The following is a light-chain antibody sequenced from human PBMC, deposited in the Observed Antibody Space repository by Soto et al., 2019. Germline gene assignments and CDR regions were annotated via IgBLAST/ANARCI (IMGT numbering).Light chain of an antibody. V-gene: IGKV3-20*01. CDR1: QSARIS. CDR3: QQYSSSPRT. CDR2: GAS. J-gene: IGKJ5*01. Sequence: ETVMTQPPATLSVSPGERATLSCRASQSARISLGWYQQKPGQAPRLLIYGASNRATGIPDRFSGSGSGTDFSLTISRLEPEDFAVYHCQQYSSSPRTFGQGTRLEI.